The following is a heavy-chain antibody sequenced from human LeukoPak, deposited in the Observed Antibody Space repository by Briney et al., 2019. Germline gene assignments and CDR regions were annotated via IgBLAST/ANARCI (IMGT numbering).Heavy chain of an antibody. CDR1: GGSISSSNW. J-gene: IGHJ5*02. V-gene: IGHV4-4*02. CDR3: ARADSDGDYHWFDP. D-gene: IGHD4-17*01. Sequence: SGTLSLTCAVSGGSISSSNWWRWVRQPPGKGLEWIGEIYHSGSTNYNPSLKSRVTISVDNSKNQFSLKLSSVTAADTAVYYCARADSDGDYHWFDPWGQGTLVTVSS. CDR2: IYHSGST.